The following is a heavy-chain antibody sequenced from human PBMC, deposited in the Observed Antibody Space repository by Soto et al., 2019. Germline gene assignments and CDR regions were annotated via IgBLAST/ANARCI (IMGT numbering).Heavy chain of an antibody. CDR1: GFTFTSSA. CDR2: IVVGSGNT. V-gene: IGHV1-58*01. CDR3: AAPGGDGYNFGY. J-gene: IGHJ4*02. D-gene: IGHD5-12*01. Sequence: SVKVSCKASGFTFTSSAVQWVRQARGQRLEWIGWIVVGSGNTNYAQKFQERVTITRDMSTSTAYMELSSLRSEDTAVYCCAAPGGDGYNFGYWGQGTLVTVSS.